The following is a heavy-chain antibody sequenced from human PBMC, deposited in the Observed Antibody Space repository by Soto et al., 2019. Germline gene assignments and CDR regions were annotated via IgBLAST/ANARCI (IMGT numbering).Heavy chain of an antibody. CDR3: ARVPLLTGRGYYYGMDV. CDR2: IYYSGST. V-gene: IGHV4-31*03. D-gene: IGHD1-20*01. CDR1: GGSISSGCYY. J-gene: IGHJ6*02. Sequence: SETLFLTCTVSGGSISSGCYYWSWIRQHPGKGLEWIGYIYYSGSTYYNPSLKSRVTISVDTSKNQFSLKLSSVTAADTAVYFCARVPLLTGRGYYYGMDVWGQGTTVTVSS.